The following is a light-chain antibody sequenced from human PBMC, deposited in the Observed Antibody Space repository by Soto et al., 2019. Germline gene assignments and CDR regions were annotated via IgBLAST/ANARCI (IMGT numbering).Light chain of an antibody. Sequence: DIQITQSPSTLSASVGDRGTITCRASQSISSWLAWYQQKPGKAPKLLIYDASSLESGVPSRFSGSGSGTEFTLTISSLQPDDFATYYCQQYNSYSPTFGQGTKVDIK. CDR2: DAS. J-gene: IGKJ1*01. CDR1: QSISSW. CDR3: QQYNSYSPT. V-gene: IGKV1-5*01.